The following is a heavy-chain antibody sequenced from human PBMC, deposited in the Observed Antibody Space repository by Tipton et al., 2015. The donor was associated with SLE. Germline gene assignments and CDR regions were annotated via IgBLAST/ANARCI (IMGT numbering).Heavy chain of an antibody. V-gene: IGHV3-48*03. J-gene: IGHJ6*02. D-gene: IGHD3-3*02. Sequence: SLRLSCTASGLSFSFYEMNWVRQAPGKGLDWVSYISSSGASRPYADSVKGRFTVSRDNAQNSLYLQMNSLRAEDTAVYYCATHTFSRDSLYYYAMDVWGQGTTVTVSS. CDR2: ISSSGASR. CDR1: GLSFSFYE. CDR3: ATHTFSRDSLYYYAMDV.